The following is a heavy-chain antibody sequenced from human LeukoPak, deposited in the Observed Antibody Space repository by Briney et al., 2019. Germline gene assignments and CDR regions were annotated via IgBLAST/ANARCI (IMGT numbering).Heavy chain of an antibody. CDR2: IGTAGDT. D-gene: IGHD3-10*01. CDR3: ARGGWFGELLRPFDY. J-gene: IGHJ4*02. CDR1: GFTFSNYD. V-gene: IGHV3-13*01. Sequence: GGSLRLSCAASGFTFSNYDMPWVRQATGKGLEWVSAIGTAGDTYYSGSVKGRFTISRENAKNSLYLQMNSLKAGDTAVYYCARGGWFGELLRPFDYWGQGSLVTVSS.